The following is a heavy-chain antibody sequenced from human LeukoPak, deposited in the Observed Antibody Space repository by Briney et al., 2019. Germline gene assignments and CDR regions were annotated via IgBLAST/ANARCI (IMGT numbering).Heavy chain of an antibody. CDR3: ARVTALGAFDI. Sequence: SETLSLTCTVSGGSISSSSYYWSWIRQPPGKGLEWIGYIYYSGSTNYNPSLKSRVTISVDTSKNQFSLKLSSVTAADTAVYYCARVTALGAFDIWGQGTMVTVSS. D-gene: IGHD6-25*01. CDR1: GGSISSSSYY. CDR2: IYYSGST. V-gene: IGHV4-61*01. J-gene: IGHJ3*02.